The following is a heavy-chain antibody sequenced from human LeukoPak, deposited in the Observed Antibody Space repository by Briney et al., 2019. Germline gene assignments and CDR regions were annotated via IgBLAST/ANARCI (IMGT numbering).Heavy chain of an antibody. Sequence: AGESLKISCKGSGYIFANYWIGWVRQPPGKGPEWMGIIYPGDSDTRYSPSFQGQVTISADKSISTAYLQWSSLKASDTAMYYCAREATIGGDYGYWGQGTLVTVSS. CDR1: GYIFANYW. CDR3: AREATIGGDYGY. D-gene: IGHD4-17*01. CDR2: IYPGDSDT. V-gene: IGHV5-51*01. J-gene: IGHJ4*02.